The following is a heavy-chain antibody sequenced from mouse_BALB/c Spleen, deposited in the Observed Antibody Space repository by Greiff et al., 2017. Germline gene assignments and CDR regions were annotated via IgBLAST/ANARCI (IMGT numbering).Heavy chain of an antibody. J-gene: IGHJ2*01. Sequence: EVQGVESGAELVRPGALVKLSCKASGFNIKDYYMHWVKQRPEQGLEWIGWIDPENGNTIYDPKFQGKASITADTSSNTAYLQLSSLTSEDTAVYYCAKAYYGLDYWGQGTTLTVAS. D-gene: IGHD1-2*01. CDR3: AKAYYGLDY. CDR1: GFNIKDYY. V-gene: IGHV14-1*02. CDR2: IDPENGNT.